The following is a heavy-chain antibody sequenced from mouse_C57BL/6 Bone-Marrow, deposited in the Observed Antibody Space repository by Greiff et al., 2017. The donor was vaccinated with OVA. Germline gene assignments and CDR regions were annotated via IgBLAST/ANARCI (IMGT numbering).Heavy chain of an antibody. CDR3: TPHYYGSSYEYFDV. V-gene: IGHV14-4*01. Sequence: DVKLVESGAELVRPGASVKLSCTASGFNIKDDYMHWVKQRPEQGLEWIGWIDPENGDTEYASKFQGKATITADTSSNTAYLQLSSLTSEDTAVYYCTPHYYGSSYEYFDVWGTGTTVTVSS. D-gene: IGHD1-1*01. CDR1: GFNIKDDY. J-gene: IGHJ1*03. CDR2: IDPENGDT.